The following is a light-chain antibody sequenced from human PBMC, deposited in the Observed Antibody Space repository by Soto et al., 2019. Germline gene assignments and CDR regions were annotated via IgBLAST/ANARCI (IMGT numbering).Light chain of an antibody. CDR3: QQYGSSPFT. CDR1: LRVSSNS. Sequence: EIVLTQSPGTLSLSPGERATLSCRASLRVSSNSLAWYQRKPGQAPRLLIYGAFSRAPGIPDRFSGYGSGTEFTLTISRLEPEDFAVYYCQQYGSSPFTFGPGTKVDIK. CDR2: GAF. J-gene: IGKJ3*01. V-gene: IGKV3-20*01.